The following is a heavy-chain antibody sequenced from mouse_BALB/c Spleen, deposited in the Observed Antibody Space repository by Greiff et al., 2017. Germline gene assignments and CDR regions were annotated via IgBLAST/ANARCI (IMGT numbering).Heavy chain of an antibody. CDR1: GYTFTDYE. V-gene: IGHV1-15*01. CDR2: IDPETGGT. J-gene: IGHJ3*01. Sequence: QVQLQQSGAELVRPGASVTLSCKASGYTFTDYEMHWVKQTPVHGLEWIGAIDPETGGTAYNQKFKGKATLTADKSSSTAYMELRSLTSEDSAVYYCTRNYGRSLFAYWGQGTLVTVSA. CDR3: TRNYGRSLFAY. D-gene: IGHD1-1*01.